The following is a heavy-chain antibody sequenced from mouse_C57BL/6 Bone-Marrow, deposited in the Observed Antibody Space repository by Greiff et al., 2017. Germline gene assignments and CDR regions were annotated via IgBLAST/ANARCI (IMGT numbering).Heavy chain of an antibody. CDR1: GYTFTSYW. CDR3: ASYCGRSRAWFAY. CDR2: IDPSDSET. Sequence: VQLQQPGAELVRPGSSVKLSCKASGYTFTSYWMHWVKQRPIQGLEWIGNIDPSDSETHYNQKFTDKATLTVDTSSRTAYMQLSSLTSEDSAVYYCASYCGRSRAWFAYWGQGTLVTVSA. V-gene: IGHV1-52*01. J-gene: IGHJ3*01. D-gene: IGHD1-1*01.